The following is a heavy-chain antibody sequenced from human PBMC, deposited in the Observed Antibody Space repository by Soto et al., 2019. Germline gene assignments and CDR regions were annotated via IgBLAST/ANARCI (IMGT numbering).Heavy chain of an antibody. CDR3: ASNGIAARRDFGC. V-gene: IGHV1-69*13. J-gene: IGHJ4*02. Sequence: SVKVSCKASGGTFSSYAISCFRQAPGQGLEWMGGIIPIFGTASYAQKFQGRVTITADESTSTAYMELSSLRSEDTAVYYCASNGIAARRDFGCWGQGTLVTVSS. CDR1: GGTFSSYA. CDR2: IIPIFGTA. D-gene: IGHD6-6*01.